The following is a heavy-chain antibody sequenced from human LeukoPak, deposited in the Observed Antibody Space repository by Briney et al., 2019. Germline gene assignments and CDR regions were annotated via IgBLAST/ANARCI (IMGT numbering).Heavy chain of an antibody. J-gene: IGHJ4*02. D-gene: IGHD4-11*01. CDR2: INPNSGGT. V-gene: IGHV1-2*02. CDR3: ARDAIVRDYSNSDY. Sequence: EASVKVSCKASGYTFTGYYIHWVRQAPGQGLEWMGWINPNSGGTNYTQKFQGRVTMTRDTSISTAYMELSRLKSDDTAVYYCARDAIVRDYSNSDYWGQGTLVTVSS. CDR1: GYTFTGYY.